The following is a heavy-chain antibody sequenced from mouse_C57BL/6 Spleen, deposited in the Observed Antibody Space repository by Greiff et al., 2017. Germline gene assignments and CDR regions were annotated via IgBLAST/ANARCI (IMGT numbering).Heavy chain of an antibody. D-gene: IGHD1-1*01. CDR3: AITTVVEDYYAMDY. Sequence: VQLQQSGPELVKPGASVKISCKASGYAFSSSWMNWVKQRPGKGLEWIGRIYPGDGDTNYNGKFKGKATLTADKSSSTAYMQLSSLTSEDSAVYFCAITTVVEDYYAMDYWGQGTSVTVSS. CDR1: GYAFSSSW. J-gene: IGHJ4*01. CDR2: IYPGDGDT. V-gene: IGHV1-82*01.